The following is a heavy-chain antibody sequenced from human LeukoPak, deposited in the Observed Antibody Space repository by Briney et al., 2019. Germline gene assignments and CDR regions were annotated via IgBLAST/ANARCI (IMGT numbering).Heavy chain of an antibody. D-gene: IGHD2-2*01. CDR2: INSDGSST. V-gene: IGHV3-74*01. J-gene: IGHJ6*03. CDR1: GFTSSSYW. Sequence: GGSLRLSCAASGFTSSSYWMHWVRHAPGKGLVWVSRINSDGSSTSYADSVKGRFTISRDNAKNTLYLQMNSLRAEDTAVYYCARVEVAVVPAAHYYYYYMDVWGKGTTVTVSS. CDR3: ARVEVAVVPAAHYYYYYMDV.